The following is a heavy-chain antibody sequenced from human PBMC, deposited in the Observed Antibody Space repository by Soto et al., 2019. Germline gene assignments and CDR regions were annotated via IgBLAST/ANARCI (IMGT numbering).Heavy chain of an antibody. D-gene: IGHD3-10*01. CDR2: IIPIFGTA. CDR1: GGTFSSYA. CDR3: ARVGEPLLFPKTLWFGEFDY. Sequence: QVQLVQSGAEVKKPGSSVKVSCKASGGTFSSYAISWVRQAPGQGLEWMGGIIPIFGTANYAQKFQGRVTITADESTSTAYMELSSLRSEDTAVYYCARVGEPLLFPKTLWFGEFDYWGQGILVTVSS. V-gene: IGHV1-69*01. J-gene: IGHJ4*02.